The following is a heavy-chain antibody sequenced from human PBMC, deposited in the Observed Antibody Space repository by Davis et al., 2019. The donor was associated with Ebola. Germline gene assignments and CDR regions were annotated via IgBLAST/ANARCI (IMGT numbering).Heavy chain of an antibody. Sequence: HTGGSLRLSCAASGFTFSSYAMSWVRQAPGKGLVWVSRIHSDGTSTIYTDSVKGRFTISRDNAKNTLYLQMNSLRAEDTAVYYCARDRYYTIDVWGQGTTVTVSS. CDR1: GFTFSSYA. V-gene: IGHV3-74*01. CDR2: IHSDGTST. J-gene: IGHJ6*02. CDR3: ARDRYYTIDV. D-gene: IGHD3-10*01.